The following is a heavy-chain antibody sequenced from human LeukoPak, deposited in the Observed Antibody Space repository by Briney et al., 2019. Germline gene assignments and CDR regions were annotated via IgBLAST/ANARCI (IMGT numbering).Heavy chain of an antibody. CDR2: AYYSGTT. J-gene: IGHJ4*02. V-gene: IGHV4-59*08. CDR3: ARRGGSYNFDY. Sequence: PSETLSLTCTVSGGSISSYYWNWIRQPPGKGLEWIGYAYYSGTTNYNPSLKSRVTISVDTSKNQFSLKLSSVTAADTAVYYCARRGGSYNFDYWGQGTLVTVSS. CDR1: GGSISSYY. D-gene: IGHD1-26*01.